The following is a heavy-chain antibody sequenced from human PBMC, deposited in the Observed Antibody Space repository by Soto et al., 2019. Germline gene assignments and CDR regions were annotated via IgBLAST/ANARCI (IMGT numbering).Heavy chain of an antibody. V-gene: IGHV4-30-2*01. CDR1: GGSISSGGYS. Sequence: PSETLSLTCAVSGGSISSGGYSWNWIRQAPGKGLEWIGEINHSGSTNYNPSLKSRVTISVDTSKNQFSLKLSSVTAADTAVYYCARGLQVAAAGTFYYGMDVWGQGTTVTVSS. D-gene: IGHD6-13*01. J-gene: IGHJ6*02. CDR3: ARGLQVAAAGTFYYGMDV. CDR2: INHSGST.